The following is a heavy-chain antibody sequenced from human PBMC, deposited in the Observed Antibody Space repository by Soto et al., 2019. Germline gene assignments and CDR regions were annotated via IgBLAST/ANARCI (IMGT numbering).Heavy chain of an antibody. J-gene: IGHJ5*02. CDR3: ARAGPSEYSSGWYFWFDP. CDR2: INPNSGGT. V-gene: IGHV1-2*04. Sequence: ASVKVSCKASGYTFTGYYMHWVRQAPGQGLEWMGWINPNSGGTNFAQKFQGWVTMTRDTSISTAYMELSRLTSDDTAMYYCARAGPSEYSSGWYFWFDPWGQGTLVTVSS. D-gene: IGHD6-19*01. CDR1: GYTFTGYY.